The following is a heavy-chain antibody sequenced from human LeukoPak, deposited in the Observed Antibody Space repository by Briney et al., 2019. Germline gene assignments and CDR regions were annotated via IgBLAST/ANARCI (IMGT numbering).Heavy chain of an antibody. CDR1: GFTFSSYW. Sequence: PGGSLRLSCAASGFTFSSYWMHWVRQAPGKGLVWVSRINSDGSSTSYADSVEGRFTISRDNAKNTLYLQMKSLRAEDTAVYYCASESGSYLGAFDIWGQGTMVTVSS. CDR3: ASESGSYLGAFDI. CDR2: INSDGSST. D-gene: IGHD1-26*01. J-gene: IGHJ3*02. V-gene: IGHV3-74*01.